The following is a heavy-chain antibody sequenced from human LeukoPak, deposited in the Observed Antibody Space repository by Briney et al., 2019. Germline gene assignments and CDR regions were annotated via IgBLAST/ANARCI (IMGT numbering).Heavy chain of an antibody. V-gene: IGHV3-48*01. D-gene: IGHD5-18*01. Sequence: PGGSLRLSCAASGFTFSSYSMNWVRQAPGKGLEWVSYISSSSSTIYYADSVKGRFTISRDNAKNSLYLQMNSLRAEDTAVYYCARDGYSYGFYCYYYMDVWGKGTTVTVS. CDR2: ISSSSSTI. CDR1: GFTFSSYS. CDR3: ARDGYSYGFYCYYYMDV. J-gene: IGHJ6*03.